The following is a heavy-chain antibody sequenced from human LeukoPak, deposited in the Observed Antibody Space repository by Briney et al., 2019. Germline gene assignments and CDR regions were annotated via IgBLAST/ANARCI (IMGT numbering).Heavy chain of an antibody. Sequence: PSETLSLTCTVSGGSISSYYWSWLRQPPGKGLEWFGNIYYSGSTNYNPALKSRVTISVDTSKNQFSLKLSSVTAADTAVYYCARSRGYSYGLDYFDYWGQGTLVTVSS. CDR3: ARSRGYSYGLDYFDY. CDR1: GGSISSYY. V-gene: IGHV4-59*01. J-gene: IGHJ4*02. CDR2: IYYSGST. D-gene: IGHD5-18*01.